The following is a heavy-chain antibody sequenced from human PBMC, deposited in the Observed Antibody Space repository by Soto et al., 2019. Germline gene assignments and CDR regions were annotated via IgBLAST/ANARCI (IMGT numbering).Heavy chain of an antibody. CDR3: ARGGGLMHRFDY. J-gene: IGHJ4*02. CDR1: GGSISSGGYY. CDR2: IYYSGST. D-gene: IGHD3-16*01. V-gene: IGHV4-31*03. Sequence: PSETLSLTCTVSGGSISSGGYYWSWIRQHPGKGLEWIGYIYYSGSTYYNPSLKSRVTISVDTSKNQFSLKLSSVTAADTAVYHCARGGGLMHRFDYWGQGTLVTVSS.